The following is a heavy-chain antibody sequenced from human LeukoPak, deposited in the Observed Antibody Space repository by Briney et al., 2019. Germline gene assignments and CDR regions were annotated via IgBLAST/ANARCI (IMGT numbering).Heavy chain of an antibody. Sequence: GGSLRLSCVASGFALSHYNMIWVRQAPGKEPEWISILNPTATTVMYADFLKGRFSVARVNAKNTFFLHMNRLTVEDTAMYYCARDRGWIRDYWGRGTPVTVSS. D-gene: IGHD2-2*03. J-gene: IGHJ4*02. V-gene: IGHV3-11*01. CDR3: ARDRGWIRDY. CDR2: LNPTATTV. CDR1: GFALSHYN.